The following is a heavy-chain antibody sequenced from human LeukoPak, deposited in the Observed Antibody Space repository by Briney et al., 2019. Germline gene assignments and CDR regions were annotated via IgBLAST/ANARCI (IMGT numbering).Heavy chain of an antibody. J-gene: IGHJ6*02. V-gene: IGHV1-24*01. CDR2: FDPEDGET. CDR3: ATGFSPLSPFTTGTTWYYYYGMDV. D-gene: IGHD1-1*01. CDR1: GYTLTELS. Sequence: ASVKVSCKVSGYTLTELSMHWVRQAPGKGLEWMGGFDPEDGETIYAQKFQGRVTMTEDTSTDTAYMELSSLRSEDTAVYYCATGFSPLSPFTTGTTWYYYYGMDVWGQGTTVTVSS.